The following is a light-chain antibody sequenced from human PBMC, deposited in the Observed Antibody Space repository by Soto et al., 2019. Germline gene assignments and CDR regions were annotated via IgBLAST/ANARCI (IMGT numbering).Light chain of an antibody. CDR1: QSISSN. Sequence: EVVMTQSPATLSVSPGERATLSCRASQSISSNLVWYQQKAGQAPRLLIYGASTRATGIPARFSGSGSGTEFTLTISSLQSEDFAVYYCQQYDNWPTCGQGTKVDIK. V-gene: IGKV3-15*01. CDR2: GAS. CDR3: QQYDNWPT. J-gene: IGKJ1*01.